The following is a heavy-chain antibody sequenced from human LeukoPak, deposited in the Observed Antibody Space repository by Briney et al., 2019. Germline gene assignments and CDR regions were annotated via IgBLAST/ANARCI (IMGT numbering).Heavy chain of an antibody. V-gene: IGHV1-18*01. D-gene: IGHD3-10*01. CDR2: ISAYNGNT. CDR1: GYTFSGYG. CDR3: ARVTLKITMVRGVIPYYFDY. Sequence: ASVKVSCKASGYTFSGYGIRWVRQAPGQGLEWMGWISAYNGNTNYAQKLQGRVTMTTDTSTSTAYMELRSLRSDDTAVYYCARVTLKITMVRGVIPYYFDYWGQGTLVTVSS. J-gene: IGHJ4*02.